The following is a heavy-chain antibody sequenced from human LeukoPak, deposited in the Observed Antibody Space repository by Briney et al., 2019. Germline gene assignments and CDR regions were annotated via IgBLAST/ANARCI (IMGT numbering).Heavy chain of an antibody. CDR3: AKDEYPAPYYCDH. J-gene: IGHJ4*02. V-gene: IGHV3-23*01. CDR1: GFTFSSYA. CDR2: ISGSGGST. D-gene: IGHD2-2*01. Sequence: GGSLRLSCAASGFTFSSYAMSWVRQAPGKGLEWVSAISGSGGSTYYADSVKGRFTISRDNSKNTLYLQMNSLRVEDTAVYYCAKDEYPAPYYCDHWGQGTLVTVSS.